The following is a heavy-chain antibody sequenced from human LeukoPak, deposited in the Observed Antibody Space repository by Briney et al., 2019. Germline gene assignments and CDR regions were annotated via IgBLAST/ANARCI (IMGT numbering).Heavy chain of an antibody. D-gene: IGHD3-22*01. V-gene: IGHV4-30-4*01. CDR2: IYNSGST. Sequence: PSETLSLTCTVSGGSISSGDYYWSWIRQPPGKGLEWIGYIYNSGSTYYNPSLKSRVTISVDTSKNQFSLKLNSVTAADTAVYSCARSDSSGYYFAYWGQGTLVTVSS. CDR1: GGSISSGDYY. J-gene: IGHJ4*02. CDR3: ARSDSSGYYFAY.